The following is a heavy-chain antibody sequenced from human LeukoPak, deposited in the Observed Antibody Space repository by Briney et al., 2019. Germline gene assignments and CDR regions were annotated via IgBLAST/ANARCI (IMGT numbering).Heavy chain of an antibody. CDR3: ARAKRSSWYDPSYYYGMDV. Sequence: ASVKVSCKASGYTFTSYDINWVRQATGQGLEWLGWMNPNSGNTGYAQKFQGRVTMTRNTSISTAYMELSSLRSEDTAVYYCARAKRSSWYDPSYYYGMDVWGQGTTVTVSS. CDR2: MNPNSGNT. J-gene: IGHJ6*02. CDR1: GYTFTSYD. V-gene: IGHV1-8*01. D-gene: IGHD6-13*01.